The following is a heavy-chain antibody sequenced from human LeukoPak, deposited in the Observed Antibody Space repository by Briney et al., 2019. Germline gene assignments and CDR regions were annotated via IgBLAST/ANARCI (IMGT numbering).Heavy chain of an antibody. D-gene: IGHD2-15*01. CDR2: ISGGSTYI. CDR1: GFTFDDYG. V-gene: IGHV3-21*01. CDR3: VREGGHDY. J-gene: IGHJ4*02. Sequence: GGSLRLSCAASGFTFDDYGMSWVRQAPGKGLEWVSSISGGSTYIYYADSVKGRFTISRDNAKNSLYLQMNSLRAEDTAVYHCVREGGHDYWGQGTLVTVSS.